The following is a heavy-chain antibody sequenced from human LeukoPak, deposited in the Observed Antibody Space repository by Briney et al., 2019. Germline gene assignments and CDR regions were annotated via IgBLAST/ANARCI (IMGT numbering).Heavy chain of an antibody. CDR2: INPSGGST. D-gene: IGHD1-7*01. V-gene: IGHV1-46*01. Sequence: ASVKVSCKASGYTFTSYYMHWVRQAPGQGLEWMGIINPSGGSTSYAQKFQGRVTMTTDTSTSTAYMELRSLRSDDTAVYYCARAKGELQEDTDYWGQGTLVTVSS. J-gene: IGHJ4*02. CDR3: ARAKGELQEDTDY. CDR1: GYTFTSYY.